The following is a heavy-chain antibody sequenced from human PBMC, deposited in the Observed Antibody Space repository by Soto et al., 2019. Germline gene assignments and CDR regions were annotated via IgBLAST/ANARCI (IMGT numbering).Heavy chain of an antibody. D-gene: IGHD6-19*01. V-gene: IGHV4-59*01. Sequence: QVQLQESGPGLVKPSETLSLTCTVSGGSISSYYWSWIRQPPGKGLEWIGYIYYSGSTNYNPSLKSRVTISVDTSKNQFSLKLSSVTAADTAVYYCARDRGSGWYSAFDIWGQGTMVTVSS. CDR1: GGSISSYY. J-gene: IGHJ3*02. CDR3: ARDRGSGWYSAFDI. CDR2: IYYSGST.